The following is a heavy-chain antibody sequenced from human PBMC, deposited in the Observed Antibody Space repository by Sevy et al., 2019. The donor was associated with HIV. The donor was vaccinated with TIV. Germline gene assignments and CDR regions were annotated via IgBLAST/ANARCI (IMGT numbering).Heavy chain of an antibody. J-gene: IGHJ3*01. CDR2: IGGSSGRS. Sequence: LSLTCAASGFPFMNYAMSWVRQAPGKGLEWVSAIGGSSGRSFCADSVKGRFTISRDNSKNTMYLQMNSLRADDTAVYYCAKDIAIVVVDACDLWGQGTLVTVSS. V-gene: IGHV3-23*01. D-gene: IGHD3-22*01. CDR3: AKDIAIVVVDACDL. CDR1: GFPFMNYA.